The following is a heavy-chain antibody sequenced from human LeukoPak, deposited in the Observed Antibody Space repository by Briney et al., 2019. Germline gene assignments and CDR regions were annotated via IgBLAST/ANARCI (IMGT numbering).Heavy chain of an antibody. CDR1: GFTFSNAW. D-gene: IGHD2-8*01. CDR2: IKSKTDGGTT. V-gene: IGHV3-15*01. CDR3: TTDVTVYCTNGVCYDHDY. Sequence: GGSLRLSCAASGFTFSNAWMSWVRQAPGKGLEWVGRIKSKTDGGTTDYAAPVKGRFTISRDDSKNTLYLQMNSLKTEDTAVYYCTTDVTVYCTNGVCYDHDYWGQGTLVTVSS. J-gene: IGHJ4*02.